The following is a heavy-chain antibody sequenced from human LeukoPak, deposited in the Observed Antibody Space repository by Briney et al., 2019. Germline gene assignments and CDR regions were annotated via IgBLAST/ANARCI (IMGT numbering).Heavy chain of an antibody. V-gene: IGHV3-21*01. CDR1: GFTFSSYS. Sequence: GGSLRLSCAASGFTFSSYSMNWVRQAPGKGLEWVSSISSSSSYIYYADSVKGRFTISRDNAKNSLYLQMNSLRAEDTAVYYCARDYSGYDYAFDSWGQGTLVTVSS. J-gene: IGHJ4*02. D-gene: IGHD5-12*01. CDR2: ISSSSSYI. CDR3: ARDYSGYDYAFDS.